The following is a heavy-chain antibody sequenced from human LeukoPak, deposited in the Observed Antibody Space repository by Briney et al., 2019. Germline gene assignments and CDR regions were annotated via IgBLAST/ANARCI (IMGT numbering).Heavy chain of an antibody. V-gene: IGHV3-48*03. J-gene: IGHJ4*02. D-gene: IGHD5-12*01. CDR1: GFTFSSYE. CDR3: ARDRSAYSGYDFFDS. Sequence: PGGSLRLSCAASGFTFSSYEMNWVRQAPGKGLEWVSVISGSGGSTYYADSVKGRFTISRDNAKNSLYLQMNSLRAEDTAVYYCARDRSAYSGYDFFDSWGQGTLVTVSS. CDR2: ISGSGGST.